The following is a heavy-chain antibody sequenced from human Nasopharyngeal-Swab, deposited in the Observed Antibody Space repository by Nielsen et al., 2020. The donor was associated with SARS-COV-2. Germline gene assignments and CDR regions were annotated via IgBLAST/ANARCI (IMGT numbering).Heavy chain of an antibody. CDR3: AKETRCGGDCYYVDY. D-gene: IGHD2-21*02. J-gene: IGHJ4*02. Sequence: GESLKISCAASGFTFNSYAISWVRQAPGKGLEWVSVIYSCCSSTYYADSVKGRFTISRDNSKNTLYLQMNSLRAEDTAIYFCAKETRCGGDCYYVDYWGQGTLVTVSS. CDR2: IYSCCSST. CDR1: GFTFNSYA. V-gene: IGHV3-23*03.